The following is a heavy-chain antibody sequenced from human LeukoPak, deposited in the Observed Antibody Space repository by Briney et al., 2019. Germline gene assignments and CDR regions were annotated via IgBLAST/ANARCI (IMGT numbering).Heavy chain of an antibody. D-gene: IGHD5-18*01. Sequence: SETLSLTCTVSGGSISSSSYYWGWTRQPPGKGLEWIGSIYYSGSTYYNPSLKSRVTISVDTSKNQFSLKLSSVTAADTAVYYCASGDTAMVNWFDPWGQGTLVTVSS. CDR1: GGSISSSSYY. CDR3: ASGDTAMVNWFDP. J-gene: IGHJ5*02. CDR2: IYYSGST. V-gene: IGHV4-39*01.